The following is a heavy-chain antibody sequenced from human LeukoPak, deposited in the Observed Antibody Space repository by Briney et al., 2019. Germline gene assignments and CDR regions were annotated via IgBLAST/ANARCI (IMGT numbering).Heavy chain of an antibody. Sequence: SETLSLTCAVSGGSISSSNRGSWVRQPPGKGLEWIGETYHSGTTNYNPSLNSRVTISVARSKNQFSLKLSSVTAADTAVYYCASGYSGYDLVGRAFDIWGQGTMVTVSS. CDR1: GGSISSSNR. V-gene: IGHV4-4*02. CDR2: TYHSGTT. J-gene: IGHJ3*02. CDR3: ASGYSGYDLVGRAFDI. D-gene: IGHD5-12*01.